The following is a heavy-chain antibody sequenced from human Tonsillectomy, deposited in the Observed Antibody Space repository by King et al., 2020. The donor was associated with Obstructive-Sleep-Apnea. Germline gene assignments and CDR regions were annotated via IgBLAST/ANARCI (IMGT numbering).Heavy chain of an antibody. CDR1: GYSISSGYD. CDR2: FSLGWST. CDR3: AREGYCSGGTCYSAY. J-gene: IGHJ4*02. D-gene: IGHD2-15*01. V-gene: IGHV4-38-2*02. Sequence: QLQESGPGLVKPSETLSLTCTVSGYSISSGYDWGWFRHPPGKGLEWIGRFSLGWSTYYNTSLKRRVTISVDTSKNPFSLKLSSVTAAGTAVYYCAREGYCSGGTCYSAYWGQGTLVTVSS.